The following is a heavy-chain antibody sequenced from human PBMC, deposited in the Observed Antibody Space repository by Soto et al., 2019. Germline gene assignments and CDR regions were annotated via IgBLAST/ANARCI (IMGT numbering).Heavy chain of an antibody. CDR2: INQDGDAK. CDR1: GFNFSAYW. J-gene: IGHJ4*02. CDR3: ASTRLHDY. Sequence: EVQLVESGGDLVQPGWSLRLSCAASGFNFSAYWMSWVRQAPGKGLEWVANINQDGDAKTYVDSVKGRFTISRDNAKNSLYLQMNSLRAEDTAMYYCASTRLHDYWGQGALVAVSS. V-gene: IGHV3-7*01. D-gene: IGHD4-4*01.